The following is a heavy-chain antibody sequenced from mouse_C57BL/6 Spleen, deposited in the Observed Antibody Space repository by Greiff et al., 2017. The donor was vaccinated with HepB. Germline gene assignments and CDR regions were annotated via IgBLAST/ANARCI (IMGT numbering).Heavy chain of an antibody. D-gene: IGHD2-5*01. CDR2: IYPGSGST. J-gene: IGHJ4*01. CDR3: GAYYSNYDYAMDY. CDR1: GYTFTSYW. V-gene: IGHV1-55*01. Sequence: QVQLQQPGAELVKPGASVKMSCKASGYTFTSYWITWVKQRPGQGLEWIGDIYPGSGSTNYNEKFKSKATLTVDTSSSTAYMQLSSLTSEDSAVYYCGAYYSNYDYAMDYWGQGTSVTVSS.